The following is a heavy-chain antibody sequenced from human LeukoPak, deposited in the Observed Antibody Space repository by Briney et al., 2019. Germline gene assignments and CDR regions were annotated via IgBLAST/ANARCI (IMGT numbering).Heavy chain of an antibody. CDR1: GFTFSSYT. Sequence: GGSLRLSCAASGFTFSSYTMSWVRQAPGKGQEWVSSISSDRTTIFYADSVKGRFTISRDNAQNSLYLQMNSLRDEDTAVCYCTGQKGMDYWGQGTLVIVSS. V-gene: IGHV3-48*02. J-gene: IGHJ4*02. CDR3: TGQKGMDY. CDR2: ISSDRTTI.